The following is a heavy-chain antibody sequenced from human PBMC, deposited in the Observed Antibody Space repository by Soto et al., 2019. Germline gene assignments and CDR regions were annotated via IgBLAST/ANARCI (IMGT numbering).Heavy chain of an antibody. V-gene: IGHV3-74*01. CDR2: ISTDGSIT. CDR1: GLIFSNYR. Sequence: GGSLRLSCAASGLIFSNYRMHWVRQAPGEGLVWVSCISTDGSITNYADSVKGRFTVSRDNAKNTLYLQMNSLRAEDTALYYCARDTDGLHYWGQGTMVTVSS. J-gene: IGHJ4*02. CDR3: ARDTDGLHY.